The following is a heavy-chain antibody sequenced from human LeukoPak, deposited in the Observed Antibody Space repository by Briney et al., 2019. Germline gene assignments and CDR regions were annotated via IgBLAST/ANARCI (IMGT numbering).Heavy chain of an antibody. CDR1: GASVSGRPYY. CDR2: IYSSGST. V-gene: IGHV4-39*01. CDR3: AKSGGYGLIDY. Sequence: SETLSLTCTVSGASVSGRPYYWGWIRPPPGKGLEWIGSIYSSGSTYYNASLQSRVTISIETSKNQISLRLSSVTAADTAIYYCAKSGGYGLIDYWGQGTLVTVSS. D-gene: IGHD1-26*01. J-gene: IGHJ4*02.